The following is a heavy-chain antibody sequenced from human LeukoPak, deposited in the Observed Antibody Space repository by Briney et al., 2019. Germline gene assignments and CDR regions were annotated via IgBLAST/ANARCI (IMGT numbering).Heavy chain of an antibody. CDR1: GYTFTNYH. CDR3: ARDTYCSGGRCYSRVGY. J-gene: IGHJ4*02. CDR2: INTNTGNP. V-gene: IGHV7-4-1*02. Sequence: GASVKVSCKASGYTFTNYHMNWVRQAPGQGLEWMGWINTNTGNPTYAQGFTERFVFSWDTSVNTAYLQINSLKPEDTAVYFCARDTYCSGGRCYSRVGYWGQGTVVTVSS. D-gene: IGHD2-15*01.